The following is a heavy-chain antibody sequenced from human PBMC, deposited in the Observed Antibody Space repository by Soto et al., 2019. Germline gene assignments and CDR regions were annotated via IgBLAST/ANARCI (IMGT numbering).Heavy chain of an antibody. Sequence: SVKVSFKASGYTFTNYGIHWVRQAPGQRLEWMGWINSGNGNTKYSQKLQGRVTINRDTSASTAYMELSSLRSEDTAVYYCARSGYSSGWYHGYFDFWGRGTLVTVS. V-gene: IGHV1-3*01. J-gene: IGHJ2*01. CDR1: GYTFTNYG. CDR2: INSGNGNT. CDR3: ARSGYSSGWYHGYFDF. D-gene: IGHD6-19*01.